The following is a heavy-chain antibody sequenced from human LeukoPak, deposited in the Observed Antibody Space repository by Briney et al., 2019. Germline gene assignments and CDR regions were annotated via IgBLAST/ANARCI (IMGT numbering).Heavy chain of an antibody. V-gene: IGHV3-21*04. J-gene: IGHJ6*02. CDR3: AKGVTTVRIYYHGMDV. Sequence: GGSLRLSCAASGFTFSSYNMNWVRQAPGKGLEWVSSISSSSTYIYYADSVKGRFTISRDNAKNTLWLQMNSLRAEDTAVYYCAKGVTTVRIYYHGMDVWGQGTTVTVSS. CDR1: GFTFSSYN. CDR2: ISSSSTYI. D-gene: IGHD4-17*01.